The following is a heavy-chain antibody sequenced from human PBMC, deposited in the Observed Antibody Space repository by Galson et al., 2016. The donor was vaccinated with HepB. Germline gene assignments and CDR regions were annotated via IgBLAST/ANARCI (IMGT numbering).Heavy chain of an antibody. CDR2: ITWNGGTV. CDR3: ANDREGTYQMLTLFDY. CDR1: GFTFGDSA. Sequence: SLRLSCAASGFTFGDSAMHWVRQAPGKGLEWVSGITWNGGTVGYADSVRGRFTISRDNAKNSLYLQMNSLRAEDTAFYYCANDREGTYQMLTLFDYWGQGTLVTVSS. D-gene: IGHD2-2*01. J-gene: IGHJ4*02. V-gene: IGHV3-9*01.